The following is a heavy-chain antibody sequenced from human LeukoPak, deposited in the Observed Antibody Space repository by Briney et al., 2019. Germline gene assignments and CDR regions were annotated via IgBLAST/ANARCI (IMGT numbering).Heavy chain of an antibody. V-gene: IGHV4-59*01. CDR2: IFYSGST. D-gene: IGHD3-10*01. Sequence: SETLSLTCTVSGGSISGFYWSWIRQPPGEGPEWIGYIFYSGSTNYNPSLKSRVTISIDTSRNRFSLKVNSVTAADTAVYYCARDDYNYESGSDYHNWFDPWGQGALVTVSS. J-gene: IGHJ5*02. CDR3: ARDDYNYESGSDYHNWFDP. CDR1: GGSISGFY.